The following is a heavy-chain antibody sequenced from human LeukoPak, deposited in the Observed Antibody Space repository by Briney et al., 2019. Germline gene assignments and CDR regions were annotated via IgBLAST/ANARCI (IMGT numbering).Heavy chain of an antibody. CDR2: ISAYNGNT. CDR1: GYTFTSYG. J-gene: IGHJ3*02. Sequence: ASVKVSCKASGYTFTSYGISWVRQAPGQGLEWMGWISAYNGNTNYAQKLQGRVTMTTDTSTSTAYMELRSLRSDDTAVYYCARPWGAARHGDGFDIWGQGTMVTVSS. CDR3: ARPWGAARHGDGFDI. V-gene: IGHV1-18*01. D-gene: IGHD6-6*01.